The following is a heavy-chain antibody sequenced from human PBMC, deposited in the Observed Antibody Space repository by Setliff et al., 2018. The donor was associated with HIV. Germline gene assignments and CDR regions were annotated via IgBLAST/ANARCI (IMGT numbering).Heavy chain of an antibody. D-gene: IGHD7-27*01. CDR1: ELTFSNYA. J-gene: IGHJ4*02. CDR2: LSGSGGST. CDR3: AKGVPATGVEIDS. Sequence: GGSLRLSCAASELTFSNYAMTWVRQAPGKGLEWVSSLSGSGGSTYYADSVKGRFTVSRDNSKNMLYLQMNSLRAEDTAVYYCAKGVPATGVEIDSWGQGTLVTVSS. V-gene: IGHV3-23*01.